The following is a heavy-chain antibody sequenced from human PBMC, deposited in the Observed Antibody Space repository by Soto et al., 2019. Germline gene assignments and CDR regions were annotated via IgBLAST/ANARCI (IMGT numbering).Heavy chain of an antibody. V-gene: IGHV3-21*01. CDR1: GFTFSSYS. CDR2: ISSSSYI. CDR3: ARRVEWELLPDYYYGMDV. Sequence: EVQLVESGGGLVKPGGSLRLSCAASGFTFSSYSMNWVRQAPGKGLEWVSSISSSSYIYYADSVKGRFTISRDNAKNSLYLQMNSLRAEDTAVYYCARRVEWELLPDYYYGMDVWGQGTTVTVSS. J-gene: IGHJ6*02. D-gene: IGHD1-26*01.